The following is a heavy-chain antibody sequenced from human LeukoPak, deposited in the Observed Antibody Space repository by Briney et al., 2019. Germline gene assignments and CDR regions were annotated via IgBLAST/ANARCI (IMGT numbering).Heavy chain of an antibody. Sequence: TGGSLRLSCTASGFTFRNYGMNWVRQAPGKGLEWVSGIIDSGDITYYANSVKGRFTISRDNSKNTLYLQMNSLRAEDTAVYYCAKLGGQEVYNYYVGVWGKGTTVAVSS. CDR2: IIDSGDIT. V-gene: IGHV3-23*01. J-gene: IGHJ6*03. D-gene: IGHD3-16*01. CDR1: GFTFRNYG. CDR3: AKLGGQEVYNYYVGV.